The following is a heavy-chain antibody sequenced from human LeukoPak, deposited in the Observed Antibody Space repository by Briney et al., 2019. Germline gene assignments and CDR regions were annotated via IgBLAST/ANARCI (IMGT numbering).Heavy chain of an antibody. CDR1: GFIFSNYA. CDR3: ARVVGFWSGYGDY. D-gene: IGHD3-3*01. J-gene: IGHJ4*02. V-gene: IGHV3-23*01. Sequence: GGSLRLPCAASGFIFSNYAMSWVRQAPGKGLEWVSSILSGGDTASYADSVRGRFTISRDNSKNTLYLQMNSLRAEDTAVYYCARVVGFWSGYGDYWGQGTLVTVSS. CDR2: ILSGGDTA.